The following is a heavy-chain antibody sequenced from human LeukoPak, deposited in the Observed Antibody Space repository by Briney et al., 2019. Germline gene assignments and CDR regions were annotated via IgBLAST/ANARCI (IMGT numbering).Heavy chain of an antibody. CDR1: GGSISSSSYY. V-gene: IGHV4-61*05. D-gene: IGHD3-22*01. CDR2: IYYSGST. Sequence: SETLSLTCTVSGGSISSSSYYGSWIRQPPGKGLEWIGYIYYSGSTNYNPSLKSRVTISVDTSKNQFSLKLSSVTAADTAVYYCARHAGYDSRGYFDYWGQGTLVTVSS. J-gene: IGHJ4*02. CDR3: ARHAGYDSRGYFDY.